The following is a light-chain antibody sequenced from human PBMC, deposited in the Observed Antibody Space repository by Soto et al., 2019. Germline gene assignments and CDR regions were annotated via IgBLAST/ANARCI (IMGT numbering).Light chain of an antibody. CDR1: SSDVGGYNY. CDR2: EVS. J-gene: IGLJ2*01. Sequence: QSALTQPASVSGSPGQSITVSCTGTSSDVGGYNYVSWYQQHPGKAPKLMIYEVSNRPSGVSNRFSGSKSGNTASRTISGLKAEDEANYYCSSYTRRRTVVFGGGTKLAVL. V-gene: IGLV2-14*01. CDR3: SSYTRRRTVV.